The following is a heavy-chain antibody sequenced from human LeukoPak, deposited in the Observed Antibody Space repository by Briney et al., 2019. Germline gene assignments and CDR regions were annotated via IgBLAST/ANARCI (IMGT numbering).Heavy chain of an antibody. D-gene: IGHD3-9*01. CDR2: ISTSGRTI. CDR3: ARSVLRYFDDDAFDI. Sequence: GGSLRLSCAAYGFPFSDYYMTWIRQAPGKGLEWISCISTSGRTIYYADSVKGRFTISRENAQNSLYLQMNSLRVEDTAVYYCARSVLRYFDDDAFDIWGQGTMVTVSS. CDR1: GFPFSDYY. J-gene: IGHJ3*02. V-gene: IGHV3-11*04.